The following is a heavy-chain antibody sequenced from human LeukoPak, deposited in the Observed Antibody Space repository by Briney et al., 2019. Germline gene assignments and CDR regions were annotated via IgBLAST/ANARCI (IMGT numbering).Heavy chain of an antibody. V-gene: IGHV4-61*02. CDR3: ARERIVVVPAAIQYYFDY. CDR2: ICTSGST. CDR1: GGSISSGSYY. Sequence: PSETLSLTCTVSGGSISSGSYYWSWIRQPAGKGLEWIGRICTSGSTNYNPSLKSRVTISVDTSKNQFSLKLSSVTAADTAVYYCARERIVVVPAAIQYYFDYWGQGTLVTVSS. J-gene: IGHJ4*02. D-gene: IGHD2-2*02.